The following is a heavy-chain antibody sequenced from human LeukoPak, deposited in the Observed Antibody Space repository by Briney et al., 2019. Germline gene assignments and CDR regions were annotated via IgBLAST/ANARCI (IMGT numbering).Heavy chain of an antibody. Sequence: PGGSLRLSCAASGFTFSSYAMHWVRQAPGKGLEWVAVISYDGSNKYYADSVKGRFTISRDNSKNTLYLQMNSLIAEDTAVYYCAKAHCSSTSCYTDYWGQGTLVTVSS. CDR3: AKAHCSSTSCYTDY. CDR1: GFTFSSYA. CDR2: ISYDGSNK. J-gene: IGHJ4*02. V-gene: IGHV3-30-3*01. D-gene: IGHD2-2*01.